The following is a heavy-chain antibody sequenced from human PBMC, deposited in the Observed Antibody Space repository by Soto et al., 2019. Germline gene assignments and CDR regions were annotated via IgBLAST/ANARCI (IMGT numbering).Heavy chain of an antibody. V-gene: IGHV4-34*01. D-gene: IGHD6-6*01. CDR3: ARSPKVSGSSQTRPDF. J-gene: IGHJ4*02. Sequence: SETPSLTCSIYSGSFSGYYWSWIRQPPGKGLEWIGEISQSGNTNYSPSLKSRVSISIDTSKKQFSLNLASVSAADTAVYYCARSPKVSGSSQTRPDFWGQGTLVT. CDR2: ISQSGNT. CDR1: SGSFSGYY.